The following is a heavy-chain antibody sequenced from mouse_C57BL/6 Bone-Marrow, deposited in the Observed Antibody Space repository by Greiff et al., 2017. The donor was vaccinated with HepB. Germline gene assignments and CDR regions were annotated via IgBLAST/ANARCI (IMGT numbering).Heavy chain of an antibody. J-gene: IGHJ1*03. D-gene: IGHD1-1*02. Sequence: EVQLVQSGPELVKPGASVKISCKASGYTFTDYNMDWVKQSHGKSLEWIGDINPNNGGTIYNQKFKGKATLTVDKSSSTAYMELRSLTSEDTAVYYGARRDYRYYDVWGTGTTVTVSS. CDR2: INPNNGGT. CDR3: ARRDYRYYDV. V-gene: IGHV1-18*01. CDR1: GYTFTDYN.